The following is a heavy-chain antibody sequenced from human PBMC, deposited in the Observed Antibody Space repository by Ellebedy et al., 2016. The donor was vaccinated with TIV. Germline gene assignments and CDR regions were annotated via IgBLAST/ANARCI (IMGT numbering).Heavy chain of an antibody. CDR2: ISSSSSTI. Sequence: PGGSLRLSCAASGFTFSSYSMNWVRQAPGKGLEWVSYISSSSSTIYYADSVKGRFTISRDNAKNSLYLQMNSLRAEDTAVYYCARRRWFLPVGLAVHGMDVWGQGTTVTVSS. CDR3: ARRRWFLPVGLAVHGMDV. D-gene: IGHD3-9*01. CDR1: GFTFSSYS. J-gene: IGHJ6*02. V-gene: IGHV3-48*01.